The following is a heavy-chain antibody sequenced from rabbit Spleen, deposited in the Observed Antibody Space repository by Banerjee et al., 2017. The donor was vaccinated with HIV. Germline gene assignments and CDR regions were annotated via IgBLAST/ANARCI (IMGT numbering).Heavy chain of an antibody. J-gene: IGHJ4*01. V-gene: IGHV1S45*01. Sequence: EQLEESGGGLVKPEGSLTLTCKASGVSLNDKDVMCWVRQAPGKGLEWIACINIVTGKSVYASWAKGRFTMSRTSSTTVTLQMTSLTAADTATYFCARDAGSYDYIDGYFNLWGPGTLVTVS. CDR2: INIVTGKS. CDR1: GVSLNDKDV. D-gene: IGHD8-1*01. CDR3: ARDAGSYDYIDGYFNL.